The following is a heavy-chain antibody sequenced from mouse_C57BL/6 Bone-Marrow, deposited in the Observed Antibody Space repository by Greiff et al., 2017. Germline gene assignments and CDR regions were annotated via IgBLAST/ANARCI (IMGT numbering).Heavy chain of an antibody. CDR2: ILPGRGST. D-gene: IGHD2-2*01. Sequence: VQLQESGAELMKPGVSVKLSCKATGYTFTGYWLEWVKQRPGHGLEWIGEILPGRGSTNYNEKFKGKATFTADTSSNTAYMQLSSLTTEDSAIYYCARGWLRRVPYYAMDYWGQGTSVTVSS. CDR3: ARGWLRRVPYYAMDY. J-gene: IGHJ4*01. V-gene: IGHV1-9*01. CDR1: GYTFTGYW.